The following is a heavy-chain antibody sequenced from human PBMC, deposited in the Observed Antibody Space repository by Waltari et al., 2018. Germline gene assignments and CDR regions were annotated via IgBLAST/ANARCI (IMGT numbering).Heavy chain of an antibody. CDR3: ARATSGTFHYFYMDV. J-gene: IGHJ6*03. V-gene: IGHV4-38-2*02. CDR2: FYHSGST. D-gene: IGHD1-26*01. Sequence: QVQLQESGPGLVTPSETLSLTCTVSGSSINSDSYWGWIRQPPGKGVVWSGLFYHSGSTYYDQSIKSRVTISVATSKNQFSLKLSSGTAADTAVYYCARATSGTFHYFYMDVWGKGTTVPVSS. CDR1: GSSINSDSY.